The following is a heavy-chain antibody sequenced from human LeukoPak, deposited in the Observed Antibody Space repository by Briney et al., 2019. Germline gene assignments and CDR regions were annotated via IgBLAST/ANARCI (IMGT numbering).Heavy chain of an antibody. CDR3: ARYGTLDY. V-gene: IGHV5-51*01. CDR2: LYPGDFDT. D-gene: IGHD1-14*01. CDR1: GYSFTSYW. Sequence: GESLKISCKGSGYSFTSYWIGWVRQMPGKGLEWMGILYPGDFDTRYSPSFQGQATIPADKSISTAYLQWSSLKASDTVMYYCARYGTLDYWGQGTLVTVSS. J-gene: IGHJ4*02.